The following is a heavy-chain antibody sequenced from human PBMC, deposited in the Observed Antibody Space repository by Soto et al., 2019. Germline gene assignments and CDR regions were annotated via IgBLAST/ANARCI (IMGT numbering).Heavy chain of an antibody. CDR2: TYDRSKSDY. CDR1: GDSVSTNSAT. V-gene: IGHV6-1*01. D-gene: IGHD2-8*01. J-gene: IGHJ5*01. Sequence: QVQLQQSGPGLVKPSQTLSLTCAISGDSVSTNSATWDWIRQSPSRGLEWLGRTYDRSKSDYDYAASVKGRININPDTSNNQVSLHLDSVTPDDTAVYYCARLIGNSWLDSWGQGTLVTVSS. CDR3: ARLIGNSWLDS.